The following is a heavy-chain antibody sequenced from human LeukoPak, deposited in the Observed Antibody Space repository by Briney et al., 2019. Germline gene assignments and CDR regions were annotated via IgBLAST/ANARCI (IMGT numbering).Heavy chain of an antibody. D-gene: IGHD3-10*01. Sequence: GGSLRLSCAASGFTFSDYYMSWIRQAPGKGLEWVSAISGSGGSTYYANSVKGRFTISRDNSKNTLYLQMNSLRAEDTAVYYCAKDRAYYYDSWGQGTLVTVSS. V-gene: IGHV3-23*01. J-gene: IGHJ4*02. CDR3: AKDRAYYYDS. CDR2: ISGSGGST. CDR1: GFTFSDYY.